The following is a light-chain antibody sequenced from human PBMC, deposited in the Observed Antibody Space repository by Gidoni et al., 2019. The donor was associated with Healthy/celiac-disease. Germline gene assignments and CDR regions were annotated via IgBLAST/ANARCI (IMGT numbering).Light chain of an antibody. CDR3: QQYGNSPPWT. CDR1: QSVSSSY. V-gene: IGKV3-20*01. Sequence: SLSPGERATLSCRASQSVSSSYLAWYQQKPGQAPRLLIHGASSRATGIPDRFSGSGSGTDFTLTISRLEPEDFAVYYFQQYGNSPPWTFGQGTKVEIK. J-gene: IGKJ1*01. CDR2: GAS.